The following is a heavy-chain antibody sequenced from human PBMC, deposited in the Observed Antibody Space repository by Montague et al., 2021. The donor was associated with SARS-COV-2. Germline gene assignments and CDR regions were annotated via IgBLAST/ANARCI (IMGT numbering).Heavy chain of an antibody. J-gene: IGHJ6*02. V-gene: IGHV4-34*01. Sequence: SETLSLTCAVYGGSFTENFWTWIRQPPGKGLEWIGEINHSGTSNYSASLRSRVTISIDTAKNQFSLRLSALAAADTAVYYCARDRSTRVRGVIFTSYYYYYYGIDVWGQGTTVTVSS. CDR3: ARDRSTRVRGVIFTSYYYYYYGIDV. CDR1: GGSFTENF. D-gene: IGHD3-10*01. CDR2: INHSGTS.